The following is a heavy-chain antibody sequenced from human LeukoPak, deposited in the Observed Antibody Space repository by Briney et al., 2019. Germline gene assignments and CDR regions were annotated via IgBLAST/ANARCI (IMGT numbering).Heavy chain of an antibody. J-gene: IGHJ4*02. V-gene: IGHV3-21*01. CDR1: GFTFSSYS. CDR3: ARGGEMATILYYFDY. CDR2: ISSSSSYI. Sequence: PGGSLRLSCAASGFTFSSYSMNWVRQAPGKGLEWVSSISSSSSYIYYADSVKGRFTISRDNAKNSLYLQMNSLRAEDTAVYYCARGGEMATILYYFDYWGQGTLVTVSS. D-gene: IGHD5-24*01.